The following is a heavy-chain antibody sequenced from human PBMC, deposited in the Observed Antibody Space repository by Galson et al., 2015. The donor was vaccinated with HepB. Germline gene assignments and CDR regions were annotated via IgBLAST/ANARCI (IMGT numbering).Heavy chain of an antibody. Sequence: ETLSLTCTVSGGSISTYYWNWIRQPAGKGLEWIGRIYASGSTNYNPSLKSRVSTSIDTSKNQFSLKLSSVTAADTAVYFCARDFSGRHAFDIWGQGTVVTVSS. V-gene: IGHV4-4*07. CDR1: GGSISTYY. CDR3: ARDFSGRHAFDI. D-gene: IGHD2/OR15-2a*01. CDR2: IYASGST. J-gene: IGHJ3*02.